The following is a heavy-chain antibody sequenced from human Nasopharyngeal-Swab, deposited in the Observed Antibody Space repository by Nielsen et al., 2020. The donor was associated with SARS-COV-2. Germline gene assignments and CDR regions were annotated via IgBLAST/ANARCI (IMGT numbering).Heavy chain of an antibody. CDR3: ARVRKGCSSTSCYTSDY. CDR2: IPYDGSNE. V-gene: IGHV3-30-3*01. Sequence: WIRQPPGKGLEWVAVIPYDGSNEYCADSVKGRFTISRDNSKNTLYLQTNSLRAEDTAVYYCARVRKGCSSTSCYTSDYWGQGTLVTVSS. J-gene: IGHJ4*02. D-gene: IGHD2-2*02.